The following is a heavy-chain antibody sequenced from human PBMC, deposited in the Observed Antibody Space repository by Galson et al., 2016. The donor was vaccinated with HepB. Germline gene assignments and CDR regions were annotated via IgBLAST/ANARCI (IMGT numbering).Heavy chain of an antibody. CDR3: ARCLQDIAGGDAFDI. Sequence: SLRLSCATSGFTFTDYPMTWVRQAPGKGLEWVSTVGTGHFTHYADPVKGRFIVSRDNSKNTLYLQMINLRAEDTAIYYCARCLQDIAGGDAFDIWGRGTMVTVSP. V-gene: IGHV3-23*01. CDR2: VGTGHFT. J-gene: IGHJ3*02. CDR1: GFTFTDYP. D-gene: IGHD2-15*01.